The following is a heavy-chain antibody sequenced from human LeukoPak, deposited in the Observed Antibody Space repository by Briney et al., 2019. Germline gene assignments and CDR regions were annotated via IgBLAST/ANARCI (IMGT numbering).Heavy chain of an antibody. D-gene: IGHD2-2*03. J-gene: IGHJ4*02. V-gene: IGHV3-23*01. CDR3: AKEAGYCSTTTCYVDY. CDR1: GFTFSSYW. Sequence: PGGSLRLSCAASGFTFSSYWMNWARQAPGKGLEWVSGISGSGGSPYYADSVKGRFTISRDNSKNTLYLQMSSLRAEDTAIYYCAKEAGYCSTTTCYVDYWGQGTLVTVSS. CDR2: ISGSGGSP.